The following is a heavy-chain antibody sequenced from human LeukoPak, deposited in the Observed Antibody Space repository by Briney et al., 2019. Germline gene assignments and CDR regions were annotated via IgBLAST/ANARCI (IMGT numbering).Heavy chain of an antibody. J-gene: IGHJ6*03. CDR2: INPNSGGI. D-gene: IGHD2-2*01. CDR3: ARDSLKHIVVVPAAISGYMDV. CDR1: GYTFTGYY. V-gene: IGHV1-2*02. Sequence: ASVKVSCKASGYTFTGYYMHWVRQAPGQGLEWMGWINPNSGGINYAQKFQGRVTMTRDTSISTAYMELSRLRSDDTAMYYCARDSLKHIVVVPAAISGYMDVWGKGTTVTVSS.